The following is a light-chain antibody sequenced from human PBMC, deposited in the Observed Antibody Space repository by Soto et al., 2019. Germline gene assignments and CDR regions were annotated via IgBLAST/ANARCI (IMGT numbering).Light chain of an antibody. CDR1: SSDVGGWNY. CDR2: EVS. Sequence: QSALAQPASVSGSPGQSITISCTGTSSDVGGWNYVSWYQQHPGKAPKLMIYEVSNRPSGVSNRFSGPKSGNTASLTISGLQAEDEADYYCSSYTPTSTLYVFGTGTKLTVL. V-gene: IGLV2-14*01. CDR3: SSYTPTSTLYV. J-gene: IGLJ1*01.